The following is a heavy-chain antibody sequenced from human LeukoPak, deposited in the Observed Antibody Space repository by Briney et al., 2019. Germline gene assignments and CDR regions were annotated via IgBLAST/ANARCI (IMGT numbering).Heavy chain of an antibody. CDR1: GFTFSSYA. D-gene: IGHD6-6*01. Sequence: PGGSLRLSCAASGFTFSSYAMSWVRQAPGKGLEWVSAISGSGGSTYYADSVKGRFTISRDNSKNTLYLQMNSLRAEDTAVYYCAKKAYMSSSGLSVFDYWGQGTLVTVSS. V-gene: IGHV3-23*01. CDR2: ISGSGGST. J-gene: IGHJ4*02. CDR3: AKKAYMSSSGLSVFDY.